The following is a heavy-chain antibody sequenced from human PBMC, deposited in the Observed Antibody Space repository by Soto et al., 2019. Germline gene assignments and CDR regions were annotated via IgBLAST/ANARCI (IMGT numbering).Heavy chain of an antibody. D-gene: IGHD6-19*01. CDR1: GGFSSHYY. J-gene: IGHJ3*02. Sequence: QVQLQESGPGLVKPSETLSLTCTVSGGFSSHYYWSWIRQPPGKDLEWIGYIYHIGTTNYNPSLESLVTLSVDTAKNEFSLRLNSVTAADTAVYYCARRYSSGSYDVFDIWGQGTMVTVSS. CDR3: ARRYSSGSYDVFDI. V-gene: IGHV4-59*01. CDR2: IYHIGTT.